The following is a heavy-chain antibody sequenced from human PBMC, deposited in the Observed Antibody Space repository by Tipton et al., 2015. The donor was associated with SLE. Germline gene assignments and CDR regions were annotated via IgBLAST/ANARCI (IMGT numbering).Heavy chain of an antibody. D-gene: IGHD7-27*01. CDR1: GGSISSYY. J-gene: IGHJ3*02. V-gene: IGHV4-59*01. CDR3: ARDLNTGGNAFDI. Sequence: TLSLTCTVSGGSISSYYWSWIRQHPGKGLEWIGYIYYSGSTNYNPSLKSRVTISVDTSKNQFSLKLSSVTAADTAVYYCARDLNTGGNAFDIWGQGTMVTVSS. CDR2: IYYSGST.